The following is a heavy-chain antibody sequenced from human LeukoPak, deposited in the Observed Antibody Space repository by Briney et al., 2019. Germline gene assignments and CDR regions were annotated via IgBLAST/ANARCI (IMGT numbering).Heavy chain of an antibody. V-gene: IGHV1-18*01. CDR1: GYTFTSYG. D-gene: IGHD4-11*01. Sequence: ASVRLSCKASGYTFTSYGINWVRQAPGQGLEWMGWISGSTGNRKYEQKIQGRVTLTTDTSTRTAYMELRSLRSDDTAVYYCARGTVGGNDYYYMDVWGKGTTVTVSS. J-gene: IGHJ6*03. CDR2: ISGSTGNR. CDR3: ARGTVGGNDYYYMDV.